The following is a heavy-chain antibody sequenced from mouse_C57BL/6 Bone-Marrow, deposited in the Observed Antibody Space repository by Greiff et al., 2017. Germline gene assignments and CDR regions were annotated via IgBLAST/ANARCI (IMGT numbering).Heavy chain of an antibody. V-gene: IGHV1-63*01. CDR1: GYTFTNYR. CDR2: IYPGGGYT. J-gene: IGHJ2*01. CDR3: ARLAGTRYYFDY. D-gene: IGHD4-1*01. Sequence: QVQLKESGAELVRPGTSVKMSCKASGYTFTNYRIGWVKQRPGQGLEWIGDIYPGGGYTNYNEKFKGKATLTADKSSSTAYMQFSRLTSEDSAVYYCARLAGTRYYFDYWGQGTTLTVSS.